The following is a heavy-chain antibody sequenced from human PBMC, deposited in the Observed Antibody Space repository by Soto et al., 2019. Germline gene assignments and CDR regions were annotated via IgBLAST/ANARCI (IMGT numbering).Heavy chain of an antibody. CDR3: ATSQLGEYFDN. V-gene: IGHV4-4*02. Sequence: QVHLQESGPGLVKPSGTLSLTCDVSGDSISSSLWWSWVRQTPGKGLEWIGEIYHSGSINYNPSLKSRVTISADRSKNQFSLTLTAVTAADTAVYYCATSQLGEYFDNWGQGTLFTVSS. CDR1: GDSISSSLW. D-gene: IGHD1-1*01. CDR2: IYHSGSI. J-gene: IGHJ4*02.